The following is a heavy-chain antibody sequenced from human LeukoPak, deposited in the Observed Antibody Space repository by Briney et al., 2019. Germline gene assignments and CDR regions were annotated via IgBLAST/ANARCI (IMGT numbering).Heavy chain of an antibody. CDR3: AILTHGGYDYVYWFDP. CDR2: IYPGDSDT. V-gene: IGHV5-51*01. D-gene: IGHD5-12*01. Sequence: GESLKISCKGSGYMFATYWIGWGRPMPGKGLEWMGIIYPGDSDTRYNPSFQGQVTMSADKSNSTVYLQWSSLKASDSAMYYCAILTHGGYDYVYWFDPWGQGTLVTVSS. CDR1: GYMFATYW. J-gene: IGHJ5*02.